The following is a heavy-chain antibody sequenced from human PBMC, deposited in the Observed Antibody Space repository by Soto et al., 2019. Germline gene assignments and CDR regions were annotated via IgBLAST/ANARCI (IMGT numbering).Heavy chain of an antibody. CDR1: GFTFSDYP. CDR3: ARDFIVGAPDYFDY. D-gene: IGHD1-26*01. V-gene: IGHV3-30*04. J-gene: IGHJ4*02. Sequence: QVQLVESGGGVVQPGRSLSLSCAASGFTFSDYPMHWVRQAPGKGLEWVAVISYDGRVKYYVDSVKGRFTISRDDSKNTLYLQMHSLRVDDTAVYYCARDFIVGAPDYFDYWGQGTLVTVSS. CDR2: ISYDGRVK.